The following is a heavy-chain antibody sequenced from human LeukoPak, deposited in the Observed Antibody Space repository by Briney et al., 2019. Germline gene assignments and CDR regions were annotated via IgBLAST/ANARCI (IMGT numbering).Heavy chain of an antibody. Sequence: ASVKVSCKASGGTFSSYAISWVRQAPGQGLEWMGGIIPIFGTANYAQKFQGRVTITADESTSTAYMELSSLRSEDTAVYYCARSPSYYYDSSGYYLPEYYFDYWGQGTLVTVSS. V-gene: IGHV1-69*13. CDR2: IIPIFGTA. CDR3: ARSPSYYYDSSGYYLPEYYFDY. D-gene: IGHD3-22*01. CDR1: GGTFSSYA. J-gene: IGHJ4*02.